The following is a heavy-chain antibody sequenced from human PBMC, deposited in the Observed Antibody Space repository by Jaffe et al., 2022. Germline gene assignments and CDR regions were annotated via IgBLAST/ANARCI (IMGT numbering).Heavy chain of an antibody. Sequence: EVQLVESGGGLVQPGGSLRLSCAASGFTFSSYEMNWVRQAPGKGLEWVSYISSSGSTIYYADSVKGRFTISRDNAKNSLYLQMNSLRAEDTAVYYCARSQRSYYYGSGSQDYWGQGTLVTVSS. V-gene: IGHV3-48*03. CDR2: ISSSGSTI. CDR3: ARSQRSYYYGSGSQDY. CDR1: GFTFSSYE. D-gene: IGHD3-10*01. J-gene: IGHJ4*02.